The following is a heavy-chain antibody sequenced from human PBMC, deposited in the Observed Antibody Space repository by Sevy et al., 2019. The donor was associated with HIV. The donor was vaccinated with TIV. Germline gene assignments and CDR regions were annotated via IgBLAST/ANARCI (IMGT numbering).Heavy chain of an antibody. CDR1: GITFSSYS. Sequence: GGSLRLSCAASGITFSSYSMNWVRQAPGKGLEWISYISSSSNLIYYADSVKGRFTVSRDNAKNSLYLEMNSLRVEDTAIYYCARDTNWRVASAASADFAWGQGTLVTVS. V-gene: IGHV3-48*01. CDR3: ARDTNWRVASAASADFA. J-gene: IGHJ5*02. D-gene: IGHD2-2*01. CDR2: ISSSSNLI.